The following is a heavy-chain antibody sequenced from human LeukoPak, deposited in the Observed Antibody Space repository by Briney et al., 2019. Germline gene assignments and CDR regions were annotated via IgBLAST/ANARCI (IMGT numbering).Heavy chain of an antibody. CDR3: AKASITITGPFDY. D-gene: IGHD1-14*01. CDR1: GFTFSSYS. CDR2: ISGSGGST. J-gene: IGHJ4*02. Sequence: GGSLRLSCAASGFTFSSYSMNWVRQAPGKGLEWVSAISGSGGSTYYADSVKGRFTISRDNSKNTLYLQMNSLRAEDTAVYYCAKASITITGPFDYWGQGTLVTVSS. V-gene: IGHV3-23*01.